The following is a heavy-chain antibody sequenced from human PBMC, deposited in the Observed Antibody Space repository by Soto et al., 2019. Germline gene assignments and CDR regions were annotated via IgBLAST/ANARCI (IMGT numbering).Heavy chain of an antibody. CDR2: ISYDGSNK. Sequence: GGSLRLSCAPSGFTFSSYGMHWVRQAPGQGLEWVAVISYDGSNKKYVDSVKGRFSISRDNSKNTVYLQMNSLRAEDSGVYYCAKDPLLDYWGQGTLVTVSS. CDR3: AKDPLLDY. V-gene: IGHV3-30*18. D-gene: IGHD2-15*01. CDR1: GFTFSSYG. J-gene: IGHJ4*02.